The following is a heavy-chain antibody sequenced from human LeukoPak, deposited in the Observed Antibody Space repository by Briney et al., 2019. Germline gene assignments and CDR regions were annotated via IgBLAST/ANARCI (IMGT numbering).Heavy chain of an antibody. CDR3: ARVLDITGTIFDAFDI. D-gene: IGHD1-20*01. J-gene: IGHJ3*02. V-gene: IGHV3-30-3*01. Sequence: GGSLRLSCAASGFTFSSYAMHWVRQAPGKGLEWVAVISYDGSNKYYADSVKGRFTISRDNSKNTLYLQMNSLRAEDTAVYYCARVLDITGTIFDAFDIWGQGTMVTASS. CDR2: ISYDGSNK. CDR1: GFTFSSYA.